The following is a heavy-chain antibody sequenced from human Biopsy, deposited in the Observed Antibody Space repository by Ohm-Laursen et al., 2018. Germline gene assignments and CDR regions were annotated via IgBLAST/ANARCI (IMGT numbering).Heavy chain of an antibody. CDR3: ARDRPSVPTYSVF. J-gene: IGHJ1*01. CDR1: ASTFTSYA. V-gene: IGHV1-18*01. CDR2: SRVYNGTT. D-gene: IGHD6-6*01. Sequence: SRPVSASTFTSYATGSARHAPGHGLGWLRWSRVYNGTTNYAQKFHGTSIMTTDTSTSTAYMDLRSLRSDDAAVYYCARDRPSVPTYSVFWGQGTLVTVSS.